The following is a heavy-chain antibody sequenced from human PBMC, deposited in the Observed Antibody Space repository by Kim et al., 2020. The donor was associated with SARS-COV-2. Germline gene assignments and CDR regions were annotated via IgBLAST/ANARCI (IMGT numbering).Heavy chain of an antibody. D-gene: IGHD6-13*01. J-gene: IGHJ5*02. CDR3: ARGGYSSSWGTFDP. V-gene: IGHV3-53*01. Sequence: AYTVEGRFTIYRDNSKTTLYLQMNSLGAEDTAVYYCARGGYSSSWGTFDPWGQGTLVTVSS.